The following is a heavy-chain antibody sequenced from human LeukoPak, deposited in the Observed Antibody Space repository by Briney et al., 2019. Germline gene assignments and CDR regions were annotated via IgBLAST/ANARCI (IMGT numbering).Heavy chain of an antibody. CDR1: GYTFTSYA. D-gene: IGHD3-3*01. Sequence: GASVKVSCKASGYTFTSYAMNWVRQAPGQGLEWMGWINTNTGNPTYAQGFTGRLVFSLDTSVSTAYLQISSLKAEDTAVYYCARLNPSYDFWSGYWFDPWGQGTLVTVSS. J-gene: IGHJ5*02. CDR2: INTNTGNP. CDR3: ARLNPSYDFWSGYWFDP. V-gene: IGHV7-4-1*02.